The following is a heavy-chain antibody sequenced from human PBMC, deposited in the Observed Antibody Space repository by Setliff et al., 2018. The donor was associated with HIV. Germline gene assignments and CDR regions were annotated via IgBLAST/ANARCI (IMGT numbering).Heavy chain of an antibody. V-gene: IGHV1-46*01. CDR2: IDPSGESI. CDR3: VSPMRVSQAFDI. Sequence: GPSVKVSCKASGDSLSSQYFHWVRQAPGQGPEWMGIIDPSGESINYTQRFQGRVTMTRDTSTNTVYMELSSLTSGDTAMYYCVSPMRVSQAFDIWGQGTMVTVSS. CDR1: GDSLSSQY. J-gene: IGHJ3*02.